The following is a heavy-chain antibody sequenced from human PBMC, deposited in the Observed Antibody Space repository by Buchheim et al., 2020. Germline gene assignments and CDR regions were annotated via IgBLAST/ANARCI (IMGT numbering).Heavy chain of an antibody. D-gene: IGHD5-12*01. J-gene: IGHJ6*02. CDR2: MNPNSGNT. Sequence: QVQLVQSGAEVKKPGASVKVSCKASGYTFTSYDINWVRQATGQGLEWMGWMNPNSGNTGYAQKFQGRVTMTRNTSISTAYMELSSLRSEDTAVYYCARNLGLRFEGQSANYYYYGMDVWGQGTT. CDR3: ARNLGLRFEGQSANYYYYGMDV. CDR1: GYTFTSYD. V-gene: IGHV1-8*01.